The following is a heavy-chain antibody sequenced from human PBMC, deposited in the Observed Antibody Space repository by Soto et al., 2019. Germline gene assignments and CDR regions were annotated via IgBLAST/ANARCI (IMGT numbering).Heavy chain of an antibody. J-gene: IGHJ4*02. CDR1: GYTFTSYG. CDR2: ISAYNGDT. CDR3: ARGSKFDFWSGLLSY. V-gene: IGHV1-18*01. D-gene: IGHD3-3*01. Sequence: ASVKVSCKASGYTFTSYGVSWVRQAPGQGLEWMGWISAYNGDTNYAQKLQDRGTMTTDTSTSTAYMELRSLRSDDTAVYYCARGSKFDFWSGLLSYWGQGTLVTVSS.